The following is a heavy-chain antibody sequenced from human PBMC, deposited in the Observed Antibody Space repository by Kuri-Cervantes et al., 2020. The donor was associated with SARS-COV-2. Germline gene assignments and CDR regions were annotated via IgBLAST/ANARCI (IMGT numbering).Heavy chain of an antibody. Sequence: GGSLRLSCAASGLTFSSYAMSWVRQAPGKGLEWVSAISGSGGSTYYADSVKGRFTISRDNSKNTLYLQMNSLRAEDTAVYYCAKGSDYGDNSGIDYWGQGTLVTVSS. CDR2: ISGSGGST. V-gene: IGHV3-23*01. J-gene: IGHJ4*02. CDR1: GLTFSSYA. D-gene: IGHD4-23*01. CDR3: AKGSDYGDNSGIDY.